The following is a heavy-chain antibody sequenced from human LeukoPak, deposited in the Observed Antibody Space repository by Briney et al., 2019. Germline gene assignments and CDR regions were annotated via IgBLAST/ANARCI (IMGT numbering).Heavy chain of an antibody. J-gene: IGHJ4*02. CDR1: GASVNSAGYY. CDR3: ARGDY. Sequence: SETLSLTCTVSGASVNSAGYYWSWIRQLPGKGLEWIGYISYTGSTYYNPSLKSRVIISRDTSKNQFPLKLSSVTAADTAIYYCARGDYWGQGTLVTVSS. V-gene: IGHV4-31*03. CDR2: ISYTGST.